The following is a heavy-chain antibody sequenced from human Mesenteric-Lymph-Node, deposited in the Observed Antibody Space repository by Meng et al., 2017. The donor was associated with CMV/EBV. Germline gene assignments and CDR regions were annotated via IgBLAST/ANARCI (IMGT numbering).Heavy chain of an antibody. CDR1: GGTFSSYA. J-gene: IGHJ6*02. V-gene: IGHV1-69*05. CDR2: IIPIFGTA. Sequence: KVSCKASGGTFSSYAISWVQQAPGQGLEWMGGIIPIFGTANYAQKFQGRVTITTDESTSTAYMELSSLRSEETAVYYCAREGYSYGYESSYYYYYGMDVWGQGTTVTVSS. CDR3: AREGYSYGYESSYYYYYGMDV. D-gene: IGHD5-18*01.